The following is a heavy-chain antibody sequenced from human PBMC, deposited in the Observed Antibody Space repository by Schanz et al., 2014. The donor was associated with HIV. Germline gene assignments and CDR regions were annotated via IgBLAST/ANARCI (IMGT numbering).Heavy chain of an antibody. Sequence: QVQLVQSEGEVKKPGASVKVSCKTSGYTFKNYGISWLRQAPGQGLEWMAWISGYNGNTNYAQKVQGRVTMTRDTSTSTAYMELRSLRSDDTAVYYCARITGEHYYAMDVWGQGTTVIVSS. V-gene: IGHV1-18*01. CDR3: ARITGEHYYAMDV. CDR1: GYTFKNYG. CDR2: ISGYNGNT. J-gene: IGHJ6*02. D-gene: IGHD3-16*01.